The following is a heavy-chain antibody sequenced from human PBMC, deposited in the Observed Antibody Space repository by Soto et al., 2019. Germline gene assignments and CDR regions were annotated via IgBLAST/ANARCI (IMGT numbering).Heavy chain of an antibody. CDR1: GYTFTSYG. V-gene: IGHV1-18*01. Sequence: QVQLVQSGAEVKKPGASVKVSCKASGYTFTSYGISWVRQAPGQGLEWMGWISAYNGNTNYAQKLQGRVTMTTDTAXNTAYMELRSLRSDDTAVYYCARDWETTVTTQPDYWGQGTLVTVSS. D-gene: IGHD4-17*01. CDR2: ISAYNGNT. J-gene: IGHJ4*02. CDR3: ARDWETTVTTQPDY.